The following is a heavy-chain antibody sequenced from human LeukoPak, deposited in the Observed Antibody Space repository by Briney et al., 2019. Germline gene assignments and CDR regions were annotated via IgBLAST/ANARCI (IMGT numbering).Heavy chain of an antibody. Sequence: SETLSLTCAVYGGYFSGTYWSWIRQPPGKGLEWIGEINHSGSTNYNPSLKSRVTISVDTSKNQFSLTLSSVTAADTAVYYCARYNYGRRGYYYMDVWGKGTTVTVSS. CDR1: GGYFSGTY. D-gene: IGHD5-18*01. CDR2: INHSGST. V-gene: IGHV4-34*01. CDR3: ARYNYGRRGYYYMDV. J-gene: IGHJ6*03.